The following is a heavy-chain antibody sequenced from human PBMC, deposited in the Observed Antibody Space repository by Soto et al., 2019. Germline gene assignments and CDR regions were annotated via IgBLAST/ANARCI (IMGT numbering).Heavy chain of an antibody. V-gene: IGHV4-59*03. CDR1: GGSLTGYY. CDR2: IYYRGDT. CDR3: ARSITRSELYFPD. Sequence: SETLSLTCTVCGGSLTGYYWSWFRQSPARGLEWIGYIYYRGDTDYSPSLESRLTISLDRPKNQFFLKLSSVTAADSAVYFCARSITRSELYFPDWGQGTLVTVSS. D-gene: IGHD3-10*01. J-gene: IGHJ1*01.